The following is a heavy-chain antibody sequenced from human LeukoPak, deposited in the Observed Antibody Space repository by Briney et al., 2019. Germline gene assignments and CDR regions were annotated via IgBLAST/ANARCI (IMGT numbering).Heavy chain of an antibody. V-gene: IGHV4-34*01. Sequence: PSETLSLTCAVYGGSFSGYYWSWIRQPPGKGLEWIGEINHSGSTNYNPSLKSRVTISVDTSKNQFSLKLSSVTAADTAVYYCARCVGAYYDFWSGYYPDYYYMDVWGKGTTVTVPS. CDR2: INHSGST. D-gene: IGHD3-3*01. CDR3: ARCVGAYYDFWSGYYPDYYYMDV. CDR1: GGSFSGYY. J-gene: IGHJ6*03.